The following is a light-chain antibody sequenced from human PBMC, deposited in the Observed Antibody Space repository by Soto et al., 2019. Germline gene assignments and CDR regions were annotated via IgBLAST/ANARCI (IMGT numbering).Light chain of an antibody. CDR3: QQRSNWPWT. Sequence: EIVLTQSPATLSLSPGEIATLSCRASQSVSSYLAWYHQKPGQAPRLLIYDAPNRSTGITARFSGSGSGTDFTLTISSLEPEDFAVYYCQQRSNWPWTFGQGTKVEIK. CDR1: QSVSSY. J-gene: IGKJ1*01. CDR2: DAP. V-gene: IGKV3-11*01.